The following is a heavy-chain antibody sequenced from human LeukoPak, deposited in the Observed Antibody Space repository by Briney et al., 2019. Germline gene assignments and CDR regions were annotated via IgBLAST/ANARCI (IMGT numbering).Heavy chain of an antibody. D-gene: IGHD2-2*01. CDR2: IYYYGST. CDR1: GGSMRSSGYY. Sequence: SETLSLTCTVSGGSMRSSGYYWAWIRQPPGKGLEWIGSIYYYGSTYYNPSLKSRVTISVDTSKNQFSLRLSSVTAADTAMFYCARHTPPVVANWFDPWGQGTLVTVSS. J-gene: IGHJ5*02. V-gene: IGHV4-39*01. CDR3: ARHTPPVVANWFDP.